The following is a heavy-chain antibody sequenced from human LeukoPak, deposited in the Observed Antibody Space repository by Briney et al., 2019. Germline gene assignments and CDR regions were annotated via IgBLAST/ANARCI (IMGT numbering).Heavy chain of an antibody. V-gene: IGHV4-39*07. CDR1: GGSISSSSYY. CDR2: IYYSGST. D-gene: IGHD6-13*01. Sequence: SETLSLTCTVSGGSISSSSYYWGWTRQPPGKGLEWIGSIYYSGSTYYNPSLKSRVTISVDTSKNQFSLKLSSVTAADTAVYYCARAGIAAAGTAILGPWGQGTLVTVSS. CDR3: ARAGIAAAGTAILGP. J-gene: IGHJ5*02.